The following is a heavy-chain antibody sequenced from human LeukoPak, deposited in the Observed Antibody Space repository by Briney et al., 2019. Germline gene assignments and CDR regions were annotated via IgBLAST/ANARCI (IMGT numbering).Heavy chain of an antibody. CDR3: ARRGYCSSTSCYGGWFDS. V-gene: IGHV4-34*01. D-gene: IGHD2-2*01. Sequence: SETLSLTCTVSGGSISTYYWSWIRQPAGKGLEWIGEINHSGSTNYNPSLKSRVTISVDTSKNQFSLKLSSVTAADTAVYYCARRGYCSSTSCYGGWFDSWGQGTLVTVSS. J-gene: IGHJ5*01. CDR1: GGSISTYY. CDR2: INHSGST.